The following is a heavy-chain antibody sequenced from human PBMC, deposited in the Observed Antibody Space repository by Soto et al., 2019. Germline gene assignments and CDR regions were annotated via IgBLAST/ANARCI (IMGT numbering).Heavy chain of an antibody. CDR2: IIPIFGTA. CDR1: GGTFSSYA. V-gene: IGHV1-69*13. CDR3: ASWGGDHGVDAFDI. D-gene: IGHD4-17*01. J-gene: IGHJ3*02. Sequence: ASVKVSCKASGGTFSSYAISWVRQAPGQGLEWMGGIIPIFGTANYAQKFQGRVTITADESTSTAYMELSSLRSEDTAVYYCASWGGDHGVDAFDIWGQGTMVTVSS.